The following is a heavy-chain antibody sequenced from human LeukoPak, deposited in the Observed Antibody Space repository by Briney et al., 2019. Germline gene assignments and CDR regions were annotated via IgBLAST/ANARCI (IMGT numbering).Heavy chain of an antibody. V-gene: IGHV4-39*07. CDR3: ASVRGAGFADAFDI. CDR2: IYYSGST. D-gene: IGHD3-10*01. J-gene: IGHJ3*02. Sequence: PSETLSLTCTVSGGSISSSSYYWGWIRQPPGKGLEWIGSIYYSGSTYYNPSLKSRVTISVDTSKNQFSLKLSSVTAADTAVYYCASVRGAGFADAFDIWGQGTMVTVSS. CDR1: GGSISSSSYY.